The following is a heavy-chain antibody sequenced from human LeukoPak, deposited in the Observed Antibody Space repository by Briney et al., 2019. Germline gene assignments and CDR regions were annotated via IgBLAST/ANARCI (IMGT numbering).Heavy chain of an antibody. CDR2: IYHSGST. V-gene: IGHV4-38-2*02. CDR1: GYSISSGYY. CDR3: ARVPRTRDYCSGGSCYSFRAYWFDP. Sequence: SETLSLTCTVSGYSISSGYYWGWIRQPPGKGLEWIGSIYHSGSTNYNPSLKSRVTISVDTSKNQFSLKLSSVTAADTAVYYCARVPRTRDYCSGGSCYSFRAYWFDPWGQGTLVTVSS. J-gene: IGHJ5*02. D-gene: IGHD2-15*01.